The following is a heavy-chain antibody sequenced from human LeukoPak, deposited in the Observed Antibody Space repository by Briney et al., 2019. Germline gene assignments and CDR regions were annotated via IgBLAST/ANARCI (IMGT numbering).Heavy chain of an antibody. V-gene: IGHV3-21*01. CDR2: ISSNNSYI. D-gene: IGHD6-13*01. CDR3: ASTGYSSSWYGVAFDY. J-gene: IGHJ4*02. CDR1: GFTFSSYS. Sequence: GGSLRLSCAASGFTFSSYSMNWVRQAPGKGLEWVSSISSNNSYIYYADSLKSRFTISRDNANNSLYLQLNSLRAEDTAVYYCASTGYSSSWYGVAFDYWGQGTLVSVSS.